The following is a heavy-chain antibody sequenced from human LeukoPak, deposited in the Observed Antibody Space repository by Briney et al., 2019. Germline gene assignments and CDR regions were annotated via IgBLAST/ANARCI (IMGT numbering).Heavy chain of an antibody. V-gene: IGHV1-69*06. Sequence: SVKVSCKASGGTFSSYAISWVRQAPGQGLEWMGGIIPIFGTANYAQKFQGRVTITADKSTSTAYMELSSLRSEDTAVYYCARRGSGYDPGDYYYYYYYMDVWGKGTTVTVSS. CDR2: IIPIFGTA. CDR3: ARRGSGYDPGDYYYYYYYMDV. D-gene: IGHD5-12*01. CDR1: GGTFSSYA. J-gene: IGHJ6*03.